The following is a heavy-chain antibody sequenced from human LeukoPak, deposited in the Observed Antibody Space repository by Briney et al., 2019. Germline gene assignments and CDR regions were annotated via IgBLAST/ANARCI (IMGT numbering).Heavy chain of an antibody. CDR3: ARSVPQPIAARPSYAFDI. CDR2: IYYRGST. V-gene: IGHV4-59*01. CDR1: GGSISSYY. D-gene: IGHD6-6*01. Sequence: SETLSLTCTVSGGSISSYYWSWIRQPPGKGREWIGYIYYRGSTNYNPSLKSRVTISVDTSKNQFSLKLSSVTAADTAVYYCARSVPQPIAARPSYAFDIWGQGTMVTVSS. J-gene: IGHJ3*02.